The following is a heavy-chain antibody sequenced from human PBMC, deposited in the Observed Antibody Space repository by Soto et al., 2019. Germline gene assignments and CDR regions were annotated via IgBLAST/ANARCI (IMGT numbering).Heavy chain of an antibody. D-gene: IGHD3-22*01. CDR1: GGTFSSYA. J-gene: IGHJ4*02. CDR3: GYDSSGRQYYFDY. Sequence: QVQLVQSGAEVKKPGSSVKVSCKASGGTFSSYAISWVRQAHGQGLEWMGGIIPIFGTANYAQKFQGRVTITADESTSTAYMELSSLRSEDTAVYYCGYDSSGRQYYFDYWGQGTLVTVSS. V-gene: IGHV1-69*01. CDR2: IIPIFGTA.